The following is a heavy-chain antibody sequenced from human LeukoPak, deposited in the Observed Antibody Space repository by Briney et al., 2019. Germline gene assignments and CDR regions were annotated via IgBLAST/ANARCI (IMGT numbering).Heavy chain of an antibody. Sequence: SVKVSCKASGGTFSSYAISWVRQAPGQGLEWMGRIIPVFGIANYAQKFQGRVTITADKSTSTAYMELSSLRSEDTAVYYCARDPEIYGDYVYFDYWGQGTLVTVSS. J-gene: IGHJ4*02. CDR3: ARDPEIYGDYVYFDY. CDR2: IIPVFGIA. CDR1: GGTFSSYA. D-gene: IGHD4-17*01. V-gene: IGHV1-69*04.